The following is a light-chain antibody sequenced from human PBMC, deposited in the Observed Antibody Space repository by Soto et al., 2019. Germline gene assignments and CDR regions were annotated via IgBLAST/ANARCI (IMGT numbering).Light chain of an antibody. J-gene: IGKJ1*01. CDR1: QGIRND. CDR2: AAS. CDR3: LQDYNYPRT. Sequence: AIQMTQTPSSLSASVGDRDTITCRASQGIRNDLGWYQQKPGKAPKLLIYAASSLQSGVPSRFSGSGSGTDFTLTISSLQPEDFATYYCLQDYNYPRTFGQGTKVEIK. V-gene: IGKV1-6*01.